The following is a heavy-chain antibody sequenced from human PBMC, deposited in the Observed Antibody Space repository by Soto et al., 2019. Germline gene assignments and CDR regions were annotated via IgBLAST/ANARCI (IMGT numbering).Heavy chain of an antibody. J-gene: IGHJ4*02. CDR3: ARDLGVALATLTLDY. CDR1: GFTFSTHC. CDR2: IKHDGSDK. V-gene: IGHV3-7*01. Sequence: GGSLRLSCTASGFTFSTHCMGWVRQAPGKGLEWVATIKHDGSDKYYVDSVKGRFTISRDDAKNSLYLQMNSLRAEDTGVYYCARDLGVALATLTLDYWGQGTLVTVSS. D-gene: IGHD2-15*01.